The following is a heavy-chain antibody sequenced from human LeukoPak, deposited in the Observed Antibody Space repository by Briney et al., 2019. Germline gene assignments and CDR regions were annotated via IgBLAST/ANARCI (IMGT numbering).Heavy chain of an antibody. D-gene: IGHD2-15*01. V-gene: IGHV1-2*06. Sequence: ASVKVSCTASGYTFTGYYMHWVRQAPGRGLEWMGRINPNSGGTNYAQKFQGRVTMTRDTSISTAYMELSRLRSDDTAVYYCAREYCSGGSCYQSSWWFDPWGQGTLVTVSS. CDR1: GYTFTGYY. CDR2: INPNSGGT. J-gene: IGHJ5*02. CDR3: AREYCSGGSCYQSSWWFDP.